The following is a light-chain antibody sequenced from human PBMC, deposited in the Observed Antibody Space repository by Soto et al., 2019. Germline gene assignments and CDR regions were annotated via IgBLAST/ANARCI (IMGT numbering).Light chain of an antibody. J-gene: IGKJ1*01. Sequence: DIQMTQSPSSLSASVGDRVTITCRASQSISSYLHWYQQRPGKAPKLLIYAASTLQRGVPSRFSGSTTGTDFTLTITGLQPEDSATYYCQQTLSVPRTFGLGTKVDIK. CDR2: AAS. CDR3: QQTLSVPRT. V-gene: IGKV1-39*01. CDR1: QSISSY.